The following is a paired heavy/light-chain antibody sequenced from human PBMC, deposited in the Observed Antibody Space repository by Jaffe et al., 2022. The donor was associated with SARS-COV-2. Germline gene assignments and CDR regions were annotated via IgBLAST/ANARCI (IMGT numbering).Heavy chain of an antibody. J-gene: IGHJ4*02. CDR1: GFIFSNYW. Sequence: EVQLVESGGGLVQPGGSLRLSCAASGFIFSNYWMNWVRQAPGKGLEWVANIKLDGSERYYVASVKGRFTISRDDARNSVYLQMNNLRAEDTAVYYCARGPGPARPRVTDYWGQGTLVTVSS. D-gene: IGHD6-6*01. CDR3: ARGPGPARPRVTDY. CDR2: IKLDGSER. V-gene: IGHV3-7*03.
Light chain of an antibody. CDR1: SSNIRGNT. V-gene: IGLV1-44*01. CDR3: ASWDDSRNGWV. CDR2: GNN. Sequence: QSVLTQPPSASGTPGQTVTISCSGSSSNIRGNTVNWFRQLPGTAPKLLIYGNNQGPSGVPDRFSGSKSGTSASLAINGLQSEDEGDYYCASWDDSRNGWVFGGGTKLTVL. J-gene: IGLJ3*02.